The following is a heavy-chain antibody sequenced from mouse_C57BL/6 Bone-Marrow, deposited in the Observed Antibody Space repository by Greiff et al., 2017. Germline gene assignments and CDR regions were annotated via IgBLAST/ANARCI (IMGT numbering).Heavy chain of an antibody. Sequence: EVKLMESGGGLVQPGGSMKLSCVASGFTFSNYWMNWVRQSPEKGLEWVAQIRLKSDNYATHYAESVKGRFTISRDDSKRSVYLQMNNLRAEDTGSYYCTPLPTMVTPYWGQGTLVTVSA. J-gene: IGHJ3*01. CDR2: IRLKSDNYAT. D-gene: IGHD2-9*01. CDR3: TPLPTMVTPY. CDR1: GFTFSNYW. V-gene: IGHV6-3*01.